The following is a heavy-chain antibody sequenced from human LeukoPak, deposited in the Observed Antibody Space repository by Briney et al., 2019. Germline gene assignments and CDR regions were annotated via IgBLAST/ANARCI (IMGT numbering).Heavy chain of an antibody. D-gene: IGHD4-17*01. CDR2: ISSSSSYI. CDR1: GFTVSSNY. V-gene: IGHV3-21*01. CDR3: ARDLADTYGDYDWFDP. Sequence: GGSLRLSCAASGFTVSSNYMSWVRQAPGKGLEWVSSISSSSSYIYYADSVKGRFTISRDNAKNSLYLQMNSLRAEDTAVYYCARDLADTYGDYDWFDPWGQGTLVTVSS. J-gene: IGHJ5*02.